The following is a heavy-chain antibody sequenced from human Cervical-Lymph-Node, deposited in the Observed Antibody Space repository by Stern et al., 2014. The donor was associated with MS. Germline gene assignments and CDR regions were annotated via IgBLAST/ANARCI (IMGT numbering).Heavy chain of an antibody. V-gene: IGHV1-69*01. J-gene: IGHJ6*02. CDR1: GGTFNSNA. D-gene: IGHD6-19*01. Sequence: VQLVESGAEVKKPGSSVKVSCKPSGGTFNSNAISWLRQAPGQGLEWMGGTMPMFCPPNYAKKFQGTVTITADESTSTVYMEMSSLGFEDTAVYYCARDNHQRTSPSVDYYYYDMGVWGQGTTVTVSS. CDR3: ARDNHQRTSPSVDYYYYDMGV. CDR2: TMPMFCPP.